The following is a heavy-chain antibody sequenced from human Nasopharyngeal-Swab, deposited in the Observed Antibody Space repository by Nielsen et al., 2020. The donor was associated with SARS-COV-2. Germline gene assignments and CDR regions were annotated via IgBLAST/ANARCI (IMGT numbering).Heavy chain of an antibody. CDR1: GFTFSDYA. CDR2: ISWNSGSI. Sequence: GGSLRLSCVASGFTFSDYAVNWVRQAPGKGLEWVSGISWNSGSIGYADSVKGRFTISRDNAKNSLYLQMNSLRAEDTAVYYCARGTRGGDDYYYGMDVWGQGTTVTVSS. CDR3: ARGTRGGDDYYYGMDV. J-gene: IGHJ6*02. V-gene: IGHV3-9*01. D-gene: IGHD3-16*01.